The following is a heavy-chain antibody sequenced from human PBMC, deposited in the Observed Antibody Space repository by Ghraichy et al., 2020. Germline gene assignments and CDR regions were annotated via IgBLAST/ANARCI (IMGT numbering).Heavy chain of an antibody. Sequence: ASVKVSCKASGYTFTSYGISWVRQAPGQGLEWMGWISAYNGNTNYAQKLQGRVTMTTDTSTSTAYMELRSLRSDDTAVYYCARDREVGGIKYYYYYYMDVWGKGTTVTVSS. CDR3: ARDREVGGIKYYYYYYMDV. CDR1: GYTFTSYG. V-gene: IGHV1-18*04. D-gene: IGHD1-26*01. J-gene: IGHJ6*03. CDR2: ISAYNGNT.